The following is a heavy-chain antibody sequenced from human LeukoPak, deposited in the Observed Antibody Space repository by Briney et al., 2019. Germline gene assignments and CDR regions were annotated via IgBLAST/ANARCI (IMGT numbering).Heavy chain of an antibody. J-gene: IGHJ5*02. CDR1: GFTFSSYG. CDR2: ISYDGSNK. Sequence: GGSLRLSCAASGFTFSSYGMHWVRQAPGKGLEWVAVISYDGSNKYYADSVKGRFTISRDNSKNMLYLQMSSLRAEDTAVYYCAKRGVVTSTFDPWGQGTLVTVSS. D-gene: IGHD2-21*02. V-gene: IGHV3-30*18. CDR3: AKRGVVTSTFDP.